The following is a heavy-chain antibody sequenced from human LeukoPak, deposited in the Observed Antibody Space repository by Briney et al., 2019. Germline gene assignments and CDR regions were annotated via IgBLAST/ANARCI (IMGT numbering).Heavy chain of an antibody. CDR1: GGSISRHF. CDR3: ARLLDNDSSGDPDTFDM. CDR2: IHYSGRT. V-gene: IGHV4-59*11. D-gene: IGHD3-22*01. J-gene: IGHJ3*02. Sequence: SETLSLTCSVSGGSISRHFWSWIRQPPGKGLEWIAFIHYSGRTKYNPSLQSRVTISIDTSENNLSLQLTSVTAADKAVYYCARLLDNDSSGDPDTFDMWGQGTVVTVSS.